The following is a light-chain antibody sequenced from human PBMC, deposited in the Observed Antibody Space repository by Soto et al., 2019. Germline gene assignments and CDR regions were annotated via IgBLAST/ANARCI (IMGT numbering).Light chain of an antibody. CDR2: AAS. V-gene: IGKV3-15*01. Sequence: EIVMTQSPATLSVSPGDRATLSCRASQSVSTDLAWYQQKPGQAPRLLIYAASTRATGIPARFSGSGSGTDFTLTISRLQSEDSAVFYCQQYRYWPPLTFGGGTKVEIK. CDR1: QSVSTD. J-gene: IGKJ4*01. CDR3: QQYRYWPPLT.